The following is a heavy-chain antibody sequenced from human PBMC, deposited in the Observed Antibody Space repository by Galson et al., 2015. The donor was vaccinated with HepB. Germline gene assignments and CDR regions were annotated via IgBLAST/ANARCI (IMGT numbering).Heavy chain of an antibody. CDR3: AKDRGGYSRSWGGGGEFDY. CDR1: GFTFSSYA. CDR2: ISGSGGST. V-gene: IGHV3-23*01. Sequence: SLRLSCAASGFTFSSYAMSWVRQAPGKGLEWVSAISGSGGSTYYADSVKGRFTISRDNSKNTLYLQMNSLRAEDTAVYYCAKDRGGYSRSWGGGGEFDYWGQGTLVTVSS. J-gene: IGHJ4*02. D-gene: IGHD6-13*01.